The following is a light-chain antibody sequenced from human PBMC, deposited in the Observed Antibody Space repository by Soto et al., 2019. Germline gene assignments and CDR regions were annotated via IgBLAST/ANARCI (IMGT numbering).Light chain of an antibody. CDR3: QQYGSSPQT. CDR1: QSVSSSY. CDR2: GAS. Sequence: EIVLTQSPGTLSLSPGERATLSCRASQSVSSSYLAWYQQKPGQAPRLLIYGASSRATGIPDRFSGSGSGTEFTLTICRLEPEDFAVYYCQQYGSSPQTFGQGTKVEIK. V-gene: IGKV3-20*01. J-gene: IGKJ1*01.